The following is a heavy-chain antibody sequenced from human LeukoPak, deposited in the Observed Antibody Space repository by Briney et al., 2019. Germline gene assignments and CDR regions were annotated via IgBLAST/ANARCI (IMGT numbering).Heavy chain of an antibody. D-gene: IGHD2-21*02. Sequence: SETLSLTCAVYGGSFSGYYWSWIRQPPGKGLEWIGEINHSGSTNYNPSLKNRVTISVDTSKNQFSLKLSSVTAADTAVYYCARGSRLAYCGGDCYHHFDYWGQGTLVTVSS. V-gene: IGHV4-34*01. J-gene: IGHJ4*02. CDR1: GGSFSGYY. CDR2: INHSGST. CDR3: ARGSRLAYCGGDCYHHFDY.